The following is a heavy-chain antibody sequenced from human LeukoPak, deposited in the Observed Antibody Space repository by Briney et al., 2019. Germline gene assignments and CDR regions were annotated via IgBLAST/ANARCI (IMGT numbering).Heavy chain of an antibody. CDR2: INWNGGST. V-gene: IGHV3-20*04. CDR3: AELGITMIGGV. CDR1: GFTFDNYG. J-gene: IGHJ6*04. Sequence: GGSLRLSCATSGFTFDNYGIHWVRQAPGKGLEWVSGINWNGGSTGYADSVKGRFTISRDNAKNSLYLQMNSLRAEDTAVYYCAELGITMIGGVWGKGTTVTISS. D-gene: IGHD3-10*02.